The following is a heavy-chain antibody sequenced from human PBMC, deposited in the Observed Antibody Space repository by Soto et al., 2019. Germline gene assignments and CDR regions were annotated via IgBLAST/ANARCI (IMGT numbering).Heavy chain of an antibody. CDR3: ATVEYDNETYYYDH. D-gene: IGHD3-22*01. CDR2: VYQSGNA. CDR1: GGSIRRDAYA. J-gene: IGHJ5*02. V-gene: IGHV4-30-2*01. Sequence: QLQLQESGSGLMKPSQTLSLTCTVSGGSIRRDAYACSWIRQQPGKVLEWIGYVYQSGNASYNPSLESRVTISLDASRNELSLKLTSVTAADTAVYFCATVEYDNETYYYDHWGQGTLITVSP.